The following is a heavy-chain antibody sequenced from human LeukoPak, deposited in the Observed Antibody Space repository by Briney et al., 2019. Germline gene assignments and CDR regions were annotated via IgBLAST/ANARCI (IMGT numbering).Heavy chain of an antibody. D-gene: IGHD3-9*01. Sequence: GGSLRLSCAASGFTFSSYSMNWVRKAPGMGLEWVSYISSSSSTIYYAVSVKVRFTISRENAKNSLYLQMNSLRAEDTAVYYCARTNYDIESYYYYYYMDVWGKGTTVTVSS. J-gene: IGHJ6*03. CDR2: ISSSSSTI. V-gene: IGHV3-48*01. CDR1: GFTFSSYS. CDR3: ARTNYDIESYYYYYYMDV.